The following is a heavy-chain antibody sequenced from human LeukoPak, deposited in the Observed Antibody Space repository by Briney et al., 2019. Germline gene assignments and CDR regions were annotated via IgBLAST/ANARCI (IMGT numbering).Heavy chain of an antibody. J-gene: IGHJ3*02. CDR3: ASIGSYISPGAFDI. Sequence: SETLSLTCTVSGGSISSMSYYWGWIRQPPGKGLEWIGSIYYSGSTYYNPSLKSRVTISADRSKNQFSLKLSSVTAADTAVYYCASIGSYISPGAFDIWGQGTMVTVSS. CDR1: GGSISSMSYY. CDR2: IYYSGST. D-gene: IGHD1-26*01. V-gene: IGHV4-39*07.